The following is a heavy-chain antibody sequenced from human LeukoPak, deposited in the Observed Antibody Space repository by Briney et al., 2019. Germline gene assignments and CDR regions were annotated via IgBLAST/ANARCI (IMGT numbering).Heavy chain of an antibody. CDR3: VRQGGQMGGSVVVPDATSFDY. V-gene: IGHV3-23*01. Sequence: GGSLRLSCAASGFTFSSYAMAWVRQAPGKGLEWVSSISGDGNYIYYADSVKGRFTFSRDNSRNTLYLEMSSLRAEDTAVYYCVRQGGQMGGSVVVPDATSFDYWGQGTLVTVSS. CDR1: GFTFSSYA. D-gene: IGHD2-2*01. J-gene: IGHJ4*02. CDR2: ISGDGNYI.